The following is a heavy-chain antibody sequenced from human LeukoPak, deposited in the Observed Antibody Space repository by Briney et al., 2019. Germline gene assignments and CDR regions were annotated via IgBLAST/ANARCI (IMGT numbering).Heavy chain of an antibody. D-gene: IGHD2-8*01. CDR3: ARAGPYCTNGVCYTGYYFDY. CDR2: IIPIFGTA. J-gene: IGHJ4*02. CDR1: GGTFSSYA. Sequence: ASVKVSCKASGGTFSSYAISWVRQAPGQGLEWMGGIIPIFGTANYAQKFQGRVTITTDESTSTAYMELSSLRSEDTAVYYCARAGPYCTNGVCYTGYYFDYWGQGTLVTVSS. V-gene: IGHV1-69*05.